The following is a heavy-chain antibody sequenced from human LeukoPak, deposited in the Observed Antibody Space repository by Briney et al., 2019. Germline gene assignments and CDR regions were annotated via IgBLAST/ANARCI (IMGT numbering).Heavy chain of an antibody. CDR2: IIPIFGTA. CDR3: ARGEDSSSWSALPFDY. Sequence: SVKVSCKASGGTLSSYAISWVRQAPGQGLEWMGGIIPIFGTANYAQKFQGRVTITTDESTSTAYMELSSLRSEDTAVYYCARGEDSSSWSALPFDYWGQGTLVTVSS. J-gene: IGHJ4*02. CDR1: GGTLSSYA. D-gene: IGHD6-13*01. V-gene: IGHV1-69*05.